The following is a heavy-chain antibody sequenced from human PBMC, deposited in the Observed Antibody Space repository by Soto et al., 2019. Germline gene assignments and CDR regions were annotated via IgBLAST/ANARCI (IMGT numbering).Heavy chain of an antibody. CDR3: ASDYYDSSGTWAFDI. V-gene: IGHV5-10-1*01. D-gene: IGHD3-22*01. CDR2: IDPSDSYT. Sequence: GESLKISCNGSGYSFTSYWISWVRQMPGKGLEWMGRIDPSDSYTNYSPSFQGHVTISADKSISTAYLQWSSLKASDTAMYYCASDYYDSSGTWAFDIWGQGTMVTVSS. CDR1: GYSFTSYW. J-gene: IGHJ3*02.